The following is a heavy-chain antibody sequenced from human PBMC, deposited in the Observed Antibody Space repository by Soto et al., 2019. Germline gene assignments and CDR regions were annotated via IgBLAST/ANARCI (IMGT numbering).Heavy chain of an antibody. D-gene: IGHD6-13*01. CDR2: ISYDGSNK. V-gene: IGHV3-30*18. CDR1: GFTFSSYG. Sequence: QVQLVESGGGVVQPGRSLRLSCAASGFTFSSYGMHWVRQAPGKGLEWVAVISYDGSNKYYADSVKGRFTISRDNSKNTLYLQMNSLRAEDTAVYYCAKPYGSSWYQIGRKLYDFDYWGQGTLVTVSS. CDR3: AKPYGSSWYQIGRKLYDFDY. J-gene: IGHJ4*02.